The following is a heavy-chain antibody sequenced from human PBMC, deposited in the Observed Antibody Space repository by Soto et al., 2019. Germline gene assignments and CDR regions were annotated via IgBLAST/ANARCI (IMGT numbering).Heavy chain of an antibody. D-gene: IGHD6-19*01. J-gene: IGHJ4*02. CDR1: GGPISSYY. CDR3: ARVVAVAGFFDY. CDR2: IYYSGST. Sequence: SETLSLTCTVSGGPISSYYWSWIRQPPGKGLEWIGYIYYSGSTNYNPSLKSRVTISVDTSKNQFSLKLSSVTAADTAVYYCARVVAVAGFFDYWGQGTLVTVSS. V-gene: IGHV4-59*01.